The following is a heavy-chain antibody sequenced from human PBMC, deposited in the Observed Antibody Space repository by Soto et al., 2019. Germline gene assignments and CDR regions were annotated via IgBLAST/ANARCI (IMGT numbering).Heavy chain of an antibody. V-gene: IGHV1-46*01. CDR2: INPSGGST. CDR3: ARDLRIQLWLRGDYGMDV. CDR1: GYTFTGYY. J-gene: IGHJ6*02. Sequence: ASVEVSCKASGYTFTGYYMHWVRQAPGQGAEWMGIINPSGGSTSYAQKFQGRVTMTRDTSKSTVYMELSSLRSEDTAVYYCARDLRIQLWLRGDYGMDVWGQGTTVTVSS. D-gene: IGHD5-18*01.